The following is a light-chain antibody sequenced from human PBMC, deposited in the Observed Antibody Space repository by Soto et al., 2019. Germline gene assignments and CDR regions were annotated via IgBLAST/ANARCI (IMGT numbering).Light chain of an antibody. CDR3: SSFASSNTWV. V-gene: IGLV2-8*01. CDR1: SRDVGVYNY. Sequence: QSALTQPPSASGSPGQSVTISCTGTSRDVGVYNYVSWYQQHAGKAPKLVIYEVTKRPSGVPDRFSGSKSANTASLTVSGLQAEDEAAYYCSSFASSNTWVFGGGTKLTVL. CDR2: EVT. J-gene: IGLJ3*02.